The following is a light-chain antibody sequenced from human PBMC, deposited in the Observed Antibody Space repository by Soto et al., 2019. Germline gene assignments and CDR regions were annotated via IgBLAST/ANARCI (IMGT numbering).Light chain of an antibody. Sequence: QSLLTQPTSVSGSPGQSITISCTGNHNDIGTYDYVSWYQQHPGRAPRLLIHGVTTRPSGISGRFSASKSGLTASLTISGLQPEDEADYYCSSFTSNRLYVFGNGTKVTVL. CDR2: GVT. CDR3: SSFTSNRLYV. V-gene: IGLV2-14*03. J-gene: IGLJ1*01. CDR1: HNDIGTYDY.